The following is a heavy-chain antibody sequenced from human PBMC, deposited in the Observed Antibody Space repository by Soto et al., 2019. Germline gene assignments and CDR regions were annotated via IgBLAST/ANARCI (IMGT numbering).Heavy chain of an antibody. CDR2: VSSGGVTT. V-gene: IGHV3-23*01. D-gene: IGHD3-3*01. CDR1: GFPFSSNG. J-gene: IGHJ4*02. Sequence: GGSLRLSCVASGFPFSSNGMAWVRQAPGKGLEWLSFVSSGGVTTYYAASVKGRFTVSRDNSKSSVFLQMNNLRAEDTAIYYCAKGLGSRSLEWLFGSFDSWGQGTLVTVSS. CDR3: AKGLGSRSLEWLFGSFDS.